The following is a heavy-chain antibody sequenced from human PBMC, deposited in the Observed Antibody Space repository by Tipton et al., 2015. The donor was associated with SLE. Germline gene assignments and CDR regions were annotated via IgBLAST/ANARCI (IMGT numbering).Heavy chain of an antibody. CDR3: AKSEPWPQRQLGYFDY. CDR2: ISYDGSNK. J-gene: IGHJ4*02. V-gene: IGHV3-30*18. Sequence: SLRLSCAASGFTLSSYGMHWVRQAPGKGLEWVAVISYDGSNKYYADSVRGRFTISRDNSKNTLYLQMNSLRPEDTAVYYCAKSEPWPQRQLGYFDYWGQGTLVTVSS. D-gene: IGHD6-13*01. CDR1: GFTLSSYG.